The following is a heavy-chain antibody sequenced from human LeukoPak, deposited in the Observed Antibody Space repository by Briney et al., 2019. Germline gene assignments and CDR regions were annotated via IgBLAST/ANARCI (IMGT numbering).Heavy chain of an antibody. CDR2: INRDGSST. CDR3: ARDPSRRNAFDI. V-gene: IGHV3-74*01. CDR1: GFTFSTYW. J-gene: IGHJ3*02. Sequence: GGSLRLSCAASGFTFSTYWMHWVRQAPGKGLVWVSRINRDGSSTSYADSVKGRFTISRDNAKNTLYLQMNSLRAEDTAVYYCARDPSRRNAFDIWGRGTMVTVSS.